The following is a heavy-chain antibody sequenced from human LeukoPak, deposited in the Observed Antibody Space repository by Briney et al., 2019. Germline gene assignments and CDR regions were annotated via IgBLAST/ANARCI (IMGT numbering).Heavy chain of an antibody. CDR2: IIPIFGTA. J-gene: IGHJ4*02. V-gene: IGHV1-69*05. CDR1: GGTFSSYA. CDR3: ARVFREVAGTRGYYFDY. Sequence: SVKVSCKASGGTFSSYAISWVRQAPGQGLEWMGRIIPIFGTANYAQKFQGGVTITTDESTSTAYMELSSLRSEDTAVYYCARVFREVAGTRGYYFDYWGQGTLVTVSS. D-gene: IGHD6-19*01.